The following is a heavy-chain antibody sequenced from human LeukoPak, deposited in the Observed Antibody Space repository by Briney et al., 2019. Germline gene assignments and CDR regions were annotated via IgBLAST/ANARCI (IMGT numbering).Heavy chain of an antibody. CDR3: ARFDSSGWYDY. CDR2: IYYSGST. Sequence: SETLSLTCTVSGGSISSSSYYWGWIRQPPGKGLEWTGSIYYSGSTYYNPSLKSRVTISVDTSKNQFSLKLSSVTAADTAVYYCARFDSSGWYDYWGQGTLVTVSS. J-gene: IGHJ4*02. CDR1: GGSISSSSYY. D-gene: IGHD6-19*01. V-gene: IGHV4-39*01.